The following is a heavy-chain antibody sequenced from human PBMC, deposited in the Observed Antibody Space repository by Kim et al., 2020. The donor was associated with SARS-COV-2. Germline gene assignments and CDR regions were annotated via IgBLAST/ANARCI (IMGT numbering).Heavy chain of an antibody. CDR3: ARGDYGDLNHLDY. CDR1: GYTFTSYA. J-gene: IGHJ4*02. D-gene: IGHD4-17*01. V-gene: IGHV1-3*01. CDR2: INAGNGNT. Sequence: ASVKVSCKASGYTFTSYAMHWVRQAPGQRLEWMGWINAGNGNTKYSQKFQGRVTITRDTSASTAYMELSSLGSEDTAVYYCARGDYGDLNHLDYWGQGTLVTVSS.